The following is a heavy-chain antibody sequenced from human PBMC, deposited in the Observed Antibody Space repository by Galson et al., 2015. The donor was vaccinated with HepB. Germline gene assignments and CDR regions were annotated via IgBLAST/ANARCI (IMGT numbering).Heavy chain of an antibody. Sequence: SETLSLACSVSGAPISSSTYFWGWIRQPPGRGLGWIGSIVNSGNSYYNPSPKSRVTMTFDTSKNQFSLKLSSATAADTAVYYWGSLLWWLRAFDYWGQGALVTVSS. J-gene: IGHJ4*02. V-gene: IGHV4-39*01. CDR2: IVNSGNS. CDR3: GSLLWWLRAFDY. D-gene: IGHD4/OR15-4a*01. CDR1: GAPISSSTYF.